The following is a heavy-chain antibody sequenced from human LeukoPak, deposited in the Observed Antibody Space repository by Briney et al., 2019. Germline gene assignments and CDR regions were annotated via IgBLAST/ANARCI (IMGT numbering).Heavy chain of an antibody. CDR1: GFTFDDYA. Sequence: GRSLRLSCAASGFTFDDYAMHSVRQAPGKGLEWVSGISWNSGSIAYADPVKGRFTISRDNAKNSLYLQMNSLRAEDMALYYCAKDNTAMANDAFDIWGQGTMVTVSS. CDR3: AKDNTAMANDAFDI. D-gene: IGHD5-18*01. V-gene: IGHV3-9*03. J-gene: IGHJ3*02. CDR2: ISWNSGSI.